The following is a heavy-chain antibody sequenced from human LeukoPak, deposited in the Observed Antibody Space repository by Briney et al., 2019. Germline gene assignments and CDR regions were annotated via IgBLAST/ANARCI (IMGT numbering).Heavy chain of an antibody. Sequence: SVKVSCKASGGTFSSYAISWVRQAPGQGLEWMGGIIPIFGTANYAQKFQGRVTITADESTSTAYMELSSLRSEDTAVYYCARAYDFWSGQYDYWGRGTLVTVSS. CDR1: GGTFSSYA. D-gene: IGHD3-3*01. CDR3: ARAYDFWSGQYDY. V-gene: IGHV1-69*13. J-gene: IGHJ4*02. CDR2: IIPIFGTA.